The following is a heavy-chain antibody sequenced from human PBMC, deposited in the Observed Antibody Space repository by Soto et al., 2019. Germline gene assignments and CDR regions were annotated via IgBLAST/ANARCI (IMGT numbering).Heavy chain of an antibody. CDR1: GGSFNNYA. V-gene: IGHV1-69*01. Sequence: QVHLVQSGAEVKKPGSSVKVSCKTSGGSFNNYAVSWVRQAPGQVLEWMGGIIPNFDTPNYAQKFQDRVTIIADESTRTGYMELRSLRSNDTAVYYCAGAMVREILIFESSGMHVWGQGTTGIVS. CDR3: AGAMVREILIFESSGMHV. D-gene: IGHD3-10*01. J-gene: IGHJ6*02. CDR2: IIPNFDTP.